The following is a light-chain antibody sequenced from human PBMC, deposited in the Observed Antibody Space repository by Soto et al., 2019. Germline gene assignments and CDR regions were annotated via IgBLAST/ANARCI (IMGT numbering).Light chain of an antibody. J-gene: IGKJ1*01. CDR2: GAS. CDR1: GNIRSN. V-gene: IGKV3-15*01. CDR3: QKYSKWPPWT. Sequence: EVVMTQSPATLSVSPGERATLSCRASGNIRSNLAWYQQKPGQAPRLLIYGASTRATGIPDRFSGSGSGTEFTLTISSLQSEECAVYHCQKYSKWPPWTFGQGTKVDIK.